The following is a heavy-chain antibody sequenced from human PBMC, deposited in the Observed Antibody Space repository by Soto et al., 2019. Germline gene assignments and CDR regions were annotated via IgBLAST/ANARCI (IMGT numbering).Heavy chain of an antibody. V-gene: IGHV3-7*01. J-gene: IGHJ4*02. CDR2: IDEDGSEY. CDR1: GFTFSSYW. CDR3: ARTGDGHHDFLDY. D-gene: IGHD1-1*01. Sequence: EVHLEESGGGLVHPGGSLRFSCAASGFTFSSYWMNWVRQAPGKGLEWVANIDEDGSEYNDAESVRGRFTISRDNAKNTLYLQMNSLRAADTAVYYCARTGDGHHDFLDYWGQGILVSVSS.